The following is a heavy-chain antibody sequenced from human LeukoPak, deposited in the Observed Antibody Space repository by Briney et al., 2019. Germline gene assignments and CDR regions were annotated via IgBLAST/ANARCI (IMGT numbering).Heavy chain of an antibody. D-gene: IGHD2-2*02. CDR3: AKDHPPYQLLYRELDY. CDR1: GFTISSYG. J-gene: IGHJ4*02. CDR2: IRYDGSNK. V-gene: IGHV3-30*02. Sequence: GGSLRLSCAASGFTISSYGMHWVRQAPGKGLEWVAFIRYDGSNKYYADSVKGRFTISRDNSKNTLYLQMNSLRAEDTAVYYCAKDHPPYQLLYRELDYWGQGTLVTVSS.